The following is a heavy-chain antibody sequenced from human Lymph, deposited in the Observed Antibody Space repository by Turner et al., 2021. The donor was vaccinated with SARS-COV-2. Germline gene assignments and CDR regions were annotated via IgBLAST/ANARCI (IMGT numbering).Heavy chain of an antibody. CDR2: ISYDGSDK. J-gene: IGHJ4*02. Sequence: QVLLVSSGGGVVQPRRSRRLSWCGSGFTFSSYAMHWVRQAPGKGLEWVAFISYDGSDKYYADSVKGRFTFSRDNSKNTLYLQMNSLRAEDTAVYYCARDRDSSGWVDYWGQGTLVTVSS. CDR1: GFTFSSYA. V-gene: IGHV3-30*04. CDR3: ARDRDSSGWVDY. D-gene: IGHD3-22*01.